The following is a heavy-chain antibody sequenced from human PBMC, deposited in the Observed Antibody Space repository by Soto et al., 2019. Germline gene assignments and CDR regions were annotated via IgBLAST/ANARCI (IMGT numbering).Heavy chain of an antibody. CDR1: GGSISSGGYY. V-gene: IGHV4-31*03. D-gene: IGHD3-10*01. Sequence: SETLSLTCTVSGGSISSGGYYWSWIRQHPGKGLEWIGYIYYSGSTYYNPSLKSRVTISVDTSKNQFSLELSSVTAADTAVYYCARALRAMGNAFDIWGQGTMVTVSS. CDR3: ARALRAMGNAFDI. CDR2: IYYSGST. J-gene: IGHJ3*02.